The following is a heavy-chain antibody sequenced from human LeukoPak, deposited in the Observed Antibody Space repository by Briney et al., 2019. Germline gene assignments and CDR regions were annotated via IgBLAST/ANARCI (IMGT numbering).Heavy chain of an antibody. CDR3: ARFTTVTLFDY. J-gene: IGHJ4*02. V-gene: IGHV4-59*01. CDR2: IYYSGST. CDR1: GGSISSYY. D-gene: IGHD4-17*01. Sequence: SETLSLTCIVSGGSISSYYWSWIRQPPGKGLEWIGYIYYSGSTNYNPSLKSRVTISVDTSKNQFSLKLSSVTAADTAVYYCARFTTVTLFDYWGQGTLVTVSS.